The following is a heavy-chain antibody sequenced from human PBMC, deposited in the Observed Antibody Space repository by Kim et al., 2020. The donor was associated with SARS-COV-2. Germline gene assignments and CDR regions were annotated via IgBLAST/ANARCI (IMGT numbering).Heavy chain of an antibody. D-gene: IGHD3-10*01. Sequence: SLQGRFTISRDNSKNTLYLQMNSLRAEDTAVYYCAKVDAGITMVRGAADYWGQGTLVTVSS. J-gene: IGHJ4*02. CDR3: AKVDAGITMVRGAADY. V-gene: IGHV3-23*01.